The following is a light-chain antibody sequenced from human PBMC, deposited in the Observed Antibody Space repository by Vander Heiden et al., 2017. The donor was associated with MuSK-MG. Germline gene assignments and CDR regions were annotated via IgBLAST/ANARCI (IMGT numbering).Light chain of an antibody. CDR2: DVS. CDR3: SSYTKPSLGGV. V-gene: IGLV2-14*03. J-gene: IGLJ3*02. CDR1: SNDVGGYNY. Sequence: QSALTQPASVSGSPGQSITISCSGTSNDVGGYNYVSWYQQHPGEVPKLSSFDVSNRPAGVSDRFSGSKSGNTASLTISGLQAEDEADYYCSSYTKPSLGGVFGGGTKLTVL.